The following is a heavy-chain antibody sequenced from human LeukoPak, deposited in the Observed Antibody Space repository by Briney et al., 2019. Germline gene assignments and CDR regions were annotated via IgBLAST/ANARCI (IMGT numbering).Heavy chain of an antibody. J-gene: IGHJ4*02. CDR3: ARNYYDSSGYHDYFDY. V-gene: IGHV1-69*04. Sequence: SVNVSYKPSLGTFINYAISWVRQAPGQAREGMGRIITILGIANYAQEFQGRLTITADKSTSTAYMEQSSLRSEDTAVYYCARNYYDSSGYHDYFDYWGQGTLVTVSS. D-gene: IGHD3-22*01. CDR2: IITILGIA. CDR1: LGTFINYA.